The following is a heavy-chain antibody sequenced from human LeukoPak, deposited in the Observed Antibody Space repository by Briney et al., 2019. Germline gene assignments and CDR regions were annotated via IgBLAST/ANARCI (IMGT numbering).Heavy chain of an antibody. CDR1: GGSASSTTYY. D-gene: IGHD3-10*01. Sequence: SETLSLTCTVSGGSASSTTYYWSWIRQPPGKGLEWIASINYSGSTYYNPSLKSRVTISVDTSENQFSLKLSSVTAADTAVYYCARYVVYGSGKYYFDYWGQGTLVTVSS. J-gene: IGHJ4*02. CDR2: INYSGST. CDR3: ARYVVYGSGKYYFDY. V-gene: IGHV4-39*01.